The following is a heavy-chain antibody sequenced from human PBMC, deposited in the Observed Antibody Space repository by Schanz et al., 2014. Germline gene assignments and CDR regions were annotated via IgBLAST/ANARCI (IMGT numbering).Heavy chain of an antibody. D-gene: IGHD3-10*01. CDR3: ARGRGFYDY. V-gene: IGHV1-69*02. CDR1: GGTFSSYT. J-gene: IGHJ4*02. Sequence: QLKLVQSGAEVKKPGSSVKVSCKLSGGTFSSYTISWMRQAPGQGLEWMGKIIPVLNIATYAQRFQGRVSITADTSTNTAYMELSSLTSEDTAVHYCARGRGFYDYWGQGTLVTVSS. CDR2: IIPVLNIA.